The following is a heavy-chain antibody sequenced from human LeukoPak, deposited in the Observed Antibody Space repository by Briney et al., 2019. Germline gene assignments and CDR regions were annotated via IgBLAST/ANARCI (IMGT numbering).Heavy chain of an antibody. CDR1: GFTFGDYA. Sequence: PGGSLRLSCTASGFTFGDYAMSWFRQAPGKGLEWVGFIRSKAYGGTTEYAASVKGRFTISRDDSKSIAYLQMNSLKTEDTAVYYCTRAIYGDYDGGFDYWGQGTLVTVSS. J-gene: IGHJ4*02. V-gene: IGHV3-49*03. CDR2: IRSKAYGGTT. CDR3: TRAIYGDYDGGFDY. D-gene: IGHD4-17*01.